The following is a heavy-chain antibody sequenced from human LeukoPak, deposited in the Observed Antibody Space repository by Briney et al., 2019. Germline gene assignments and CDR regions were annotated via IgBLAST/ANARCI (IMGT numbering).Heavy chain of an antibody. V-gene: IGHV3-21*01. Sequence: PGGSLRLSCTASGFTFSNYDMHWVRQAPGKGLEWVSAISSSSSYIYYADSIKGRFTISRDNAENSLYLQMNSLRAVDTAVYFCPRGEERATITALDSWGQGTLVTVSS. CDR2: ISSSSSYI. CDR1: GFTFSNYD. D-gene: IGHD5-24*01. CDR3: PRGEERATITALDS. J-gene: IGHJ4*02.